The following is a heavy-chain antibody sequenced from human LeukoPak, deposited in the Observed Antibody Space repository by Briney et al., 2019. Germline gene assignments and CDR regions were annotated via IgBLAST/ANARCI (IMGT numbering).Heavy chain of an antibody. V-gene: IGHV4-34*01. J-gene: IGHJ4*02. CDR3: ARNTLEGDSYASGSYYSY. CDR2: INHSGST. Sequence: SETLSPTCAVYGGSFSGYYWSWIRQPPGKGLEWIGEINHSGSTNSNPSLKSRVTISVDTSKNQFSLKLSSLTASHTPVYYSARNTLEGDSYASGSYYSYWGQGTLVTVSS. CDR1: GGSFSGYY. D-gene: IGHD3-10*01.